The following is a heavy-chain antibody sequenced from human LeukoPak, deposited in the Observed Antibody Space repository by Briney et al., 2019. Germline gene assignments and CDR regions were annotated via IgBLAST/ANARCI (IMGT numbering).Heavy chain of an antibody. V-gene: IGHV7-4-1*02. CDR1: GHTFTSYA. J-gene: IGHJ4*02. CDR2: INTNTGNP. Sequence: ASVKVSCKASGHTFTSYAINWVRQAPGQGLEWMGWINTNTGNPMYAQGFTGRFVFSLDTSVSTAYLQISSLKAEDTAVYYCARIYPPYYDTSGYCDYWGQGTLVTVSS. CDR3: ARIYPPYYDTSGYCDY. D-gene: IGHD3-22*01.